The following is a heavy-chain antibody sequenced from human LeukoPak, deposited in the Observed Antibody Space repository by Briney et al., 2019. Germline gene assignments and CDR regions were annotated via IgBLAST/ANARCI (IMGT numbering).Heavy chain of an antibody. CDR3: AATFCGGDCSPGYYYGMDV. Sequence: SQTLSLTCAISGDSVSSNSAAWKWLRQSPSRGLEWLGRTYYRSKWYNDYAVSVKSRITINPDTSKNQFSLQLNSVTPEDTAVYYCAATFCGGDCSPGYYYGMDVWGQGTTVTVSS. V-gene: IGHV6-1*01. J-gene: IGHJ6*02. CDR1: GDSVSSNSAA. D-gene: IGHD2-21*02. CDR2: TYYRSKWYN.